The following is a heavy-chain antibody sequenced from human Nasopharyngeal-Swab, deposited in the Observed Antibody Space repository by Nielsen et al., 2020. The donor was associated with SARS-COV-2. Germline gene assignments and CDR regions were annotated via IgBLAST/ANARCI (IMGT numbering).Heavy chain of an antibody. Sequence: GESLKISCAASGFTFSSYGMHWVRQAPGKGLEWVAVIWYDGSNKYYADSVKGRFTISRDNSKSTLYLQMNSLRAEDTAVYYCARGKGVRGVIISTFDYWGQGTLVTVSS. CDR3: ARGKGVRGVIISTFDY. CDR1: GFTFSSYG. J-gene: IGHJ4*02. CDR2: IWYDGSNK. D-gene: IGHD3-10*02. V-gene: IGHV3-33*01.